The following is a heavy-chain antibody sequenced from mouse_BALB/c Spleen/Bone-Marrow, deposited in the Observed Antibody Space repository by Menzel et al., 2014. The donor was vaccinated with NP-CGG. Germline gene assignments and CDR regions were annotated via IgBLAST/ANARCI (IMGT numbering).Heavy chain of an antibody. CDR3: AGGCPGYYSLDY. J-gene: IGHJ4*01. V-gene: IGHV1-67*01. Sequence: QVQLQQSGPELVRPGVSVKISCKGSGYTFTDYAMHWVKQSHTKSLEWIGVISTYSGNTNYNQKSKGKATMTVDKSSSTAYVELARLTSEDSAIYFCAGGCPGYYSLDYWVQGTSATVSS. CDR2: ISTYSGNT. CDR1: GYTFTDYA.